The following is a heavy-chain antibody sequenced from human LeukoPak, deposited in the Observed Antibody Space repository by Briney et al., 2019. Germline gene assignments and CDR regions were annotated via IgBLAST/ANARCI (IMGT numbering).Heavy chain of an antibody. V-gene: IGHV3-23*01. CDR3: AGSLGYSSSWPIYYYYYYMDV. D-gene: IGHD6-13*01. J-gene: IGHJ6*03. CDR1: GFTFSSYA. Sequence: GGSLRLSCAASGFTFSSYAMSWVRQAPGKGLEWVSAISGSGGSTYYADYVKGRFTISRHNSKITLYLQMNSLRAEDTAVYYCAGSLGYSSSWPIYYYYYYMDVWGKGTTVTVSS. CDR2: ISGSGGST.